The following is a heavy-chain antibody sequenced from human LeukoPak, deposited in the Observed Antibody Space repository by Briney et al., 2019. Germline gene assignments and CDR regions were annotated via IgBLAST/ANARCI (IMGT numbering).Heavy chain of an antibody. D-gene: IGHD3-22*01. CDR2: IYYSVST. CDR1: GGSFSSSSYY. Sequence: SETLSLTCTVSGGSFSSSSYYWGCLRQPPGQGLEWKGSIYYSVSTYYNPSLKSRVTISVDTSKNQFSLKLSSVTAAETAVYYCARRHDHYDSSGYPAPSDYWGQGPLVTVSS. V-gene: IGHV4-39*01. J-gene: IGHJ4*02. CDR3: ARRHDHYDSSGYPAPSDY.